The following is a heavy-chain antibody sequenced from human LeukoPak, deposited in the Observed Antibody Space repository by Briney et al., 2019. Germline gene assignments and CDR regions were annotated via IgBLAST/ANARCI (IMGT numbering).Heavy chain of an antibody. CDR1: GFTVSSNY. J-gene: IGHJ6*02. V-gene: IGHV3-53*01. Sequence: GGSLRLSCAASGFTVSSNYMSWVRQAPGKGLEWVSVIYSGGSTYYADSVKGRFAISRDNSKNTLYLQMNSLRAEDTAVYYCAKILERELQYYYYGMDVWGQGTSVTVSS. D-gene: IGHD5-24*01. CDR3: AKILERELQYYYYGMDV. CDR2: IYSGGST.